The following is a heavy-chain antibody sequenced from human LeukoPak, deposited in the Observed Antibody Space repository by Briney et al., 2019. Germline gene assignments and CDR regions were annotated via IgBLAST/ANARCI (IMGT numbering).Heavy chain of an antibody. CDR3: ARVLTRAPPIVRGVRNWFDP. Sequence: PSETLSLTCAVYGGSFSGYYWSWIRQPPGKGLEWIGEINHSGSTNYNPSLKSRVTISVDTSKNQFSLKLSSVTAADTAVYYCARVLTRAPPIVRGVRNWFDPWGQGTLVTVSS. CDR2: INHSGST. J-gene: IGHJ5*02. CDR1: GGSFSGYY. D-gene: IGHD3-10*01. V-gene: IGHV4-34*01.